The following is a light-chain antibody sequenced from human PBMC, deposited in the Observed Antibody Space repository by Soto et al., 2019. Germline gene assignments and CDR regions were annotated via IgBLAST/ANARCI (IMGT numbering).Light chain of an antibody. J-gene: IGKJ5*01. V-gene: IGKV3-11*01. CDR3: QQRNIWPPVT. Sequence: EIVLTQSPATLSLSPGERATLSCRASPSVTNYLAWYQQKPGQAPRLVIYGASNRATGIPARFSGSGSGTDFTLTISSLEPEDFAVYYCQQRNIWPPVTFGQGTRLEL. CDR2: GAS. CDR1: PSVTNY.